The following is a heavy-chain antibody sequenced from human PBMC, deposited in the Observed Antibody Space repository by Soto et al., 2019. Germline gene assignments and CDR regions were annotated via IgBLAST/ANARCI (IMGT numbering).Heavy chain of an antibody. V-gene: IGHV4-30-2*06. J-gene: IGHJ6*02. CDR2: IYPTGTT. CDR1: GGSISSGGYS. Sequence: QLQLRESGSGLVKPSETLSLTCTVSGGSISSGGYSWSWIRQSPEKGLEWLGCIYPTGTTYDHPSLKSRVTISVDTSRNQFSLNLTSVTAADTAVYFCARAPPGPSPRWVLWGQGTTVTVSS. D-gene: IGHD3-10*01. CDR3: ARAPPGPSPRWVL.